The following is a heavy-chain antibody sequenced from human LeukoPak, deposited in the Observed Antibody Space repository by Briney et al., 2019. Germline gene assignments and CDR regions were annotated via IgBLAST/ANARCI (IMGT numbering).Heavy chain of an antibody. Sequence: PGGSLRLSCAASGFTFSSYSMNWVRQAPGKGLEWVSYISSGSSTMYYADSVKGRFTISRDNSKNTLYLQMSSLRAEDTAVYYCVKNRGIVATIIDFDYWGQGTLVTVSS. V-gene: IGHV3-48*01. CDR2: ISSGSSTM. J-gene: IGHJ4*02. D-gene: IGHD5-12*01. CDR1: GFTFSSYS. CDR3: VKNRGIVATIIDFDY.